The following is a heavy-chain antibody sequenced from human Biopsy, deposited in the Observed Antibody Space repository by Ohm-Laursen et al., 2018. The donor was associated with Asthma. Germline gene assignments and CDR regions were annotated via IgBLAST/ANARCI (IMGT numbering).Heavy chain of an antibody. CDR3: ARGQKSAGDRWFDP. CDR1: GYTFIGCH. J-gene: IGHJ5*02. D-gene: IGHD6-13*01. CDR2: INPNSGGT. V-gene: IGHV1-2*06. Sequence: ASVKVSCKASGYTFIGCHIHWMRQAPGQGLGWMGRINPNSGGTNYAQKFQGRVTMTRDTSISTAYMEVSRLRCDDTAVYYCARGQKSAGDRWFDPWGQGTLVTVSS.